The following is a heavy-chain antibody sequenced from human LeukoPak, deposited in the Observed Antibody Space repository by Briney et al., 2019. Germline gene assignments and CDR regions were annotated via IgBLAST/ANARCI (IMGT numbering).Heavy chain of an antibody. J-gene: IGHJ6*04. CDR1: GGTFSSYA. CDR3: ARGLKGYYGSGSYWGYYYGMDV. V-gene: IGHV1-69*13. Sequence: VASVKVSCKASGGTFSSYAIGWVRQAPGQGLEWMGGIIPIFGTANYAQKFQGRVTITADESTSTAYMELSSLRSEDTAVYYCARGLKGYYGSGSYWGYYYGMDVWGKGTTVTVSS. CDR2: IIPIFGTA. D-gene: IGHD3-10*01.